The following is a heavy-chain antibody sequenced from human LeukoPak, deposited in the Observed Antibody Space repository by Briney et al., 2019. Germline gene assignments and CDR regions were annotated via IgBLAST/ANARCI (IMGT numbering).Heavy chain of an antibody. CDR2: IYYSGTT. D-gene: IGHD3-10*01. CDR3: ARQISDYYYYYIDV. V-gene: IGHV4-39*01. CDR1: GGSISSSHYY. Sequence: PSETLSLTCTVSGGSISSSHYYWGWIRQTRGKGLEWIGTIYYSGTTYYNPSLESRATISEDTSKNQFSLTLRSVTAADTAVYYCARQISDYYYYYIDVWGKGTTVTVSS. J-gene: IGHJ6*03.